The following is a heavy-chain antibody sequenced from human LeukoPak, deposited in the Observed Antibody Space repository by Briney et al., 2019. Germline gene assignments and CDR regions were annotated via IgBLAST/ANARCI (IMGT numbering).Heavy chain of an antibody. CDR2: ISAYNGKT. J-gene: IGHJ5*02. D-gene: IGHD3-22*01. CDR3: ARARPPITMIVVVISELNWFDP. V-gene: IGHV1-18*01. CDR1: GYTFTSYG. Sequence: ASVTVSCKASGYTFTSYGISWVRQAPGQGLEWMGWISAYNGKTNSAQKFQGRVTMTTDTSTSTAYMDLRSLRSDDTAVYYCARARPPITMIVVVISELNWFDPWGQGTLVTVSS.